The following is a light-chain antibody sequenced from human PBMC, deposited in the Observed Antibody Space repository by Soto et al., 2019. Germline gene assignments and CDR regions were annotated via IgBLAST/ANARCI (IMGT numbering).Light chain of an antibody. J-gene: IGLJ1*01. Sequence: QSALTQPASMSGSPGQSIAISFTGTNSNVGGYNCVSWYQQHPGKAPKLMIYDVSNRPSGVSDRFSGSKSGNTASLTIYGLQAEDEADYYCSSFTASGNYVFGTGTKVTVL. CDR3: SSFTASGNYV. V-gene: IGLV2-14*01. CDR1: NSNVGGYNC. CDR2: DVS.